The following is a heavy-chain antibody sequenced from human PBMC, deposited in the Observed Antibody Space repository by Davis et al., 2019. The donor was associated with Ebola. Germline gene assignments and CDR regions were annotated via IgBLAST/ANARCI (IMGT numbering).Heavy chain of an antibody. V-gene: IGHV1-18*04. CDR3: ARGGRGSYSFGYYYYGMDV. CDR2: ISAYNGNT. D-gene: IGHD1-26*01. CDR1: GYTFTGYY. J-gene: IGHJ6*02. Sequence: ASVKVSCKASGYTFTGYYMHWVRQAPGQGLEWMGWISAYNGNTNYAQKLQGRVTMTTDTSTSTAYMELRSLRSDDTAVYYCARGGRGSYSFGYYYYGMDVWGQGTTVTVSS.